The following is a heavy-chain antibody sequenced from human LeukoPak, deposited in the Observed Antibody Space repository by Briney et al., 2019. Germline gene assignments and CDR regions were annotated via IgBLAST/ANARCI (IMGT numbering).Heavy chain of an antibody. D-gene: IGHD3-22*01. Sequence: ASVKVSCKASGYTFTSYGISWVRQAPGQRLEWMGWINGGNGYTKYSQKFQGRVTITRDTSASTAYMDLSSLRSEDTAVYYCAITYYSDSSGYHDAFDIWGQGTMVTVSS. CDR3: AITYYSDSSGYHDAFDI. J-gene: IGHJ3*02. CDR1: GYTFTSYG. V-gene: IGHV1-3*01. CDR2: INGGNGYT.